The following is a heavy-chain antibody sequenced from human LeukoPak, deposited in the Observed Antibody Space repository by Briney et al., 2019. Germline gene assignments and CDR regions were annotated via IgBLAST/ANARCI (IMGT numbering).Heavy chain of an antibody. V-gene: IGHV1-69*05. J-gene: IGHJ4*02. CDR3: ARIAAAGTGLDY. D-gene: IGHD6-13*01. Sequence: SVKVSFKASGGTFSNYAISWVRQAPGQGLEWMGGIIHIFGTANDAQKFQGRVTITTDESTSTAYMELSSLRSEDTAVYYCARIAAAGTGLDYWGQGTLVTVSS. CDR1: GGTFSNYA. CDR2: IIHIFGTA.